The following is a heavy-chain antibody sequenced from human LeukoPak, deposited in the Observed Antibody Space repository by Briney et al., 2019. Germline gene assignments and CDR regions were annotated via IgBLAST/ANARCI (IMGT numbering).Heavy chain of an antibody. CDR3: ARVTMIVVVIDY. D-gene: IGHD3-22*01. V-gene: IGHV4-34*01. CDR1: GGSFSGYY. J-gene: IGHJ4*02. CDR2: INHSGST. Sequence: SETLSLTCAVYGGSFSGYYWSWIRQPPGKRLEWIGEINHSGSTNYNPSLKSRVTISVDTSKNHFSLKLSSVTAADTAVYYCARVTMIVVVIDYWGQGTLVTVSS.